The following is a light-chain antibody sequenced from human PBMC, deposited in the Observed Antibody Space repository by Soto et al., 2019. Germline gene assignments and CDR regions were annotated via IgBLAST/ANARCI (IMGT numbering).Light chain of an antibody. CDR2: AAS. V-gene: IGKV3-20*01. Sequence: ELVLTQSPGTLSLSPGERATLSCRASQSVTSGHLGWYQQKPGQAPRLLIYAASTRATGVPDRFSGSGSGTDFTLTITRLEPEDFAVFYCHDFGSLPYTFVRGTKLEIK. CDR3: HDFGSLPYT. J-gene: IGKJ2*01. CDR1: QSVTSGH.